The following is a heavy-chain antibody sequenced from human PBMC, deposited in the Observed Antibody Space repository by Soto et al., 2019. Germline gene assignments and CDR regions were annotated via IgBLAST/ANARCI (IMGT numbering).Heavy chain of an antibody. CDR1: GYTFTSYG. CDR2: ISAYNGNT. V-gene: IGHV1-18*01. CDR3: ARDHYDSSGYYDYYFDY. Sequence: ASVKVSCKASGYTFTSYGISWVRQAPGQGLEWMGWISAYNGNTNYAQKLQGSVTMTTDTSTSTAYMELRSLRSDDTAVYYCARDHYDSSGYYDYYFDYWGQGTLVTVSS. J-gene: IGHJ4*02. D-gene: IGHD3-22*01.